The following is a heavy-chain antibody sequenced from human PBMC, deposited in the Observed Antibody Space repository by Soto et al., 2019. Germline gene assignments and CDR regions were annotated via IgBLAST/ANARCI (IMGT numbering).Heavy chain of an antibody. CDR1: GFTVSSNY. J-gene: IGHJ4*02. CDR2: IYSGGST. Sequence: GGSLRLSCAASGFTVSSNYMSWVRQAPGKGLEWVSVIYSGGSTYYADSVKGRFTISRDNSKNTVYLQMNSLRAEDTAVYYCARDHYDSSGHTKGFDYWGQGTLVTVSS. V-gene: IGHV3-53*01. D-gene: IGHD3-22*01. CDR3: ARDHYDSSGHTKGFDY.